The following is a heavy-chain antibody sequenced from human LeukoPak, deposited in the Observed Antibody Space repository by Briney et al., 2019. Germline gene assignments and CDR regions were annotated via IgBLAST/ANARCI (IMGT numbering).Heavy chain of an antibody. Sequence: GGSLRLSCAATGFTFSGYYMSWIRQAPGKGLEWISYISSSGSTIYYADSVKGRFTISRDNAKDSLYLQMYNLRADDTALYYCARYRDFWGGQNFFDSWGQGTLVTVSS. CDR3: ARYRDFWGGQNFFDS. CDR1: GFTFSGYY. J-gene: IGHJ4*02. CDR2: ISSSGSTI. V-gene: IGHV3-11*04. D-gene: IGHD3-3*01.